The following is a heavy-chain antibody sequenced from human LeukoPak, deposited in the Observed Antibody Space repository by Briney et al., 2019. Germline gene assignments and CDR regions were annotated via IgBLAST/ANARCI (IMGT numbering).Heavy chain of an antibody. CDR2: MNPNSGNT. D-gene: IGHD6-13*01. Sequence: ASVKVSCKASGYTFTSYDINWVRQATGQGLEWMGWMNPNSGNTGYAQKFQGRVTMTRNTSISTAYMELSSLRSEDTAVYCCARAEDGSSWYYYYYGMDVWGQGTTVTVSS. J-gene: IGHJ6*02. CDR1: GYTFTSYD. V-gene: IGHV1-8*01. CDR3: ARAEDGSSWYYYYYGMDV.